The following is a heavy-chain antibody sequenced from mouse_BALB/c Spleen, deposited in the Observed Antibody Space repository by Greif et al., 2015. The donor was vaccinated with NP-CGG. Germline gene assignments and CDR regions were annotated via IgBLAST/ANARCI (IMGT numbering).Heavy chain of an antibody. CDR3: ARGRGYGYEVMDY. CDR1: GFTFSSYA. J-gene: IGHJ4*01. D-gene: IGHD1-2*01. Sequence: EVKLMESGGGLVKPGGSLKLSCAASGFTFSSYAMSWVRQTPEKRLEWVASISSGGSTYYPDSVKGRFTISRDNARNILYLQMSSLRSEDTAMYYCARGRGYGYEVMDYWGQGTSVTVSS. V-gene: IGHV5-6-5*01. CDR2: ISSGGST.